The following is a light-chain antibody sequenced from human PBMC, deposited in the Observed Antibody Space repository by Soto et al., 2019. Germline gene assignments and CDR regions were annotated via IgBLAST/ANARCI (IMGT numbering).Light chain of an antibody. CDR2: TAS. CDR1: QDIDRW. V-gene: IGKV1D-12*01. Sequence: DIQMTQSPSSVSASVGDRVIISCRASQDIDRWLAWFQHKPGKAPKLLISTASSLQSGVPSRFSGSGSGPDFTLTIASLQFEDFATYYCLQSDTFPYTFGLGTKLEIK. J-gene: IGKJ2*01. CDR3: LQSDTFPYT.